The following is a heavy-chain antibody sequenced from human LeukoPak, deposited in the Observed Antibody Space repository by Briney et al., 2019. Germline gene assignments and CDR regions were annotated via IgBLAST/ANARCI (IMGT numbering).Heavy chain of an antibody. D-gene: IGHD5-18*01. CDR1: GFTFSSYA. CDR3: ARLARKYSYGQYYFDY. V-gene: IGHV3-23*01. Sequence: GGSLRLPCAASGFTFSSYAMSWVRQAPGKGLEWVSAISGSGGSTYYADSVKGRFTISRDNSKNTLYLQMNSLRAEDTAVYYCARLARKYSYGQYYFDYWGQGTLVTVSS. J-gene: IGHJ4*02. CDR2: ISGSGGST.